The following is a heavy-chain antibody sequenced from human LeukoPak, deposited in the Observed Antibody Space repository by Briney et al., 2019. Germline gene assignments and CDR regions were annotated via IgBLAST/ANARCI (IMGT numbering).Heavy chain of an antibody. D-gene: IGHD1-26*01. CDR3: ARGQYSGSYYNLRTTAQIDY. V-gene: IGHV4-34*01. CDR2: VNHGGST. Sequence: SETLSLTCAVYGCSFSGYYWSWIRQPPAPGLERIGEVNHGGSTNYNPSLKSRVTISVDTSKNQFSLKLSSVTAADTAVYYCARGQYSGSYYNLRTTAQIDYWGQGTLVTVSS. CDR1: GCSFSGYY. J-gene: IGHJ4*02.